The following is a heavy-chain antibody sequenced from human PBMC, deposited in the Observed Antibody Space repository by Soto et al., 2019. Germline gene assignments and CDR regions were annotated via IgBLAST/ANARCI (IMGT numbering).Heavy chain of an antibody. CDR3: AHRDYRSGFFDY. CDR2: IYHSGST. V-gene: IGHV4-30-2*02. Sequence: PSETLSLTCAVSGGSISSGGYSWSWIRQPPGKGLEWIGYIYHSGSTYYSPSLKSRLTITKDTSKNQVVLTMTTMDPVDTATYYCAHRDYRSGFFDYWGQGVLVTVSS. D-gene: IGHD2-15*01. J-gene: IGHJ4*02. CDR1: GGSISSGGYS.